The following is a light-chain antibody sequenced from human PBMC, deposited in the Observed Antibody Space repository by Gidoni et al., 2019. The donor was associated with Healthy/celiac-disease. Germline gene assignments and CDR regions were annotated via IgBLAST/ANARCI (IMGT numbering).Light chain of an antibody. J-gene: IGLJ2*01. CDR2: KDS. CDR1: ALPKQY. V-gene: IGLV3-25*03. Sequence: SYELTQPPSVSVSPGQTARIACSGDALPKQYAYWYQQKPGQPPVLVVYKDSERPSGIPERCSGSSSGTTVTLPISGVQAEDEADYYCQSADSSGTYKVFGGGTKLTVL. CDR3: QSADSSGTYKV.